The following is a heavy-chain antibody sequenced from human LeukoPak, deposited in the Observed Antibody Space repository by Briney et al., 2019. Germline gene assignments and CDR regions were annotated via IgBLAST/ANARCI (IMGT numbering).Heavy chain of an antibody. J-gene: IGHJ4*02. D-gene: IGHD3-10*01. V-gene: IGHV5-51*01. CDR3: ARQILRFGELLYIDY. CDR1: GYSFTSYW. CDR2: IYPGDSDT. Sequence: PGESLKISCKGSGYSFTSYWIGWVRQMPGKGLEWMGIIYPGDSDTRYSPSFQGQVTISADKSISTAYLQWSSLKASDTAMYYCARQILRFGELLYIDYWGQGTLVTVSS.